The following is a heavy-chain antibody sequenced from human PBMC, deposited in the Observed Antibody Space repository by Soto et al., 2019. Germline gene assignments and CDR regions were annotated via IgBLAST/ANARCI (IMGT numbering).Heavy chain of an antibody. CDR3: ARGEDAFFYYGLDV. Sequence: SETLSLTCTVSGGSISGYYWSWIRRPPGKGLEWIAYIYDTGISGYTPSTSYNPSLKSRVTMSVDTSKSQFSLKLTSVTAADAAVYYCARGEDAFFYYGLDVWGQGITVTV. J-gene: IGHJ6*02. CDR1: GGSISGYY. CDR2: IYDTGISGYTPST. V-gene: IGHV4-59*01.